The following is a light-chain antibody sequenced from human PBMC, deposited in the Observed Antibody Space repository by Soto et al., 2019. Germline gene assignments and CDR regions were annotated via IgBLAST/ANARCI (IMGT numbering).Light chain of an antibody. CDR1: QSVSSL. J-gene: IGKJ2*01. V-gene: IGKV1-5*03. CDR3: QQYHHYSS. CDR2: KAS. Sequence: DIQMTQSPSTLSASVADRVTITCRASQSVSSLLAWYQQKPGKAPKLLISKASNLESGVPSRFSGSGSGTQFTLIISSLQPDDSASYYCQQYHHYSSFGQGTKL.